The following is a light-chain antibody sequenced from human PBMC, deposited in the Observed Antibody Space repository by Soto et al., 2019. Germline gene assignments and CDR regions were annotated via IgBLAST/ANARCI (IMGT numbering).Light chain of an antibody. Sequence: QSVLTQPPSVSGAPGQRVTISCTGSSSNIGAGYDVHWYQQLPGTAPKLFIYGNSNRPSGVPDRFSGSKSGTSASLAITGLQAEDEADYYCQSYDSSLSGHVVFGGGTQLTVL. CDR3: QSYDSSLSGHVV. CDR1: SSNIGAGYD. J-gene: IGLJ2*01. V-gene: IGLV1-40*01. CDR2: GNS.